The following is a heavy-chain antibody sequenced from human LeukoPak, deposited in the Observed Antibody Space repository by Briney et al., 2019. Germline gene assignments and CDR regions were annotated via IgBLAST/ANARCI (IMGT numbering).Heavy chain of an antibody. Sequence: SETLSLTCTVSGGSISSGSYYWSWIRQPPGKGLEWIGEINHSGSTNYNPSLKSRVTISVDTSKNQFSLKLSSVTAADTAVYYCARLARISRPLNRGVRDYWGQGTLVTVSS. J-gene: IGHJ4*02. CDR3: ARLARISRPLNRGVRDY. CDR1: GGSISSGSYY. V-gene: IGHV4-39*07. CDR2: INHSGST. D-gene: IGHD3-10*01.